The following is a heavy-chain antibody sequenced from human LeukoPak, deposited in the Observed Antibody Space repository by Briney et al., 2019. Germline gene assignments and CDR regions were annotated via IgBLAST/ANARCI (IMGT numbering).Heavy chain of an antibody. CDR1: GFTFSDHY. D-gene: IGHD6-19*01. V-gene: IGHV3-11*04. CDR2: ISSSGNTT. J-gene: IGHJ4*02. CDR3: ARVGIAVAGFDY. Sequence: PGGSLRLSCAASGFTFSDHYMSWIRQAAGKGLEWVSYISSSGNTTYYADSVKGRFTISRDNAKNSLYLQMNSLRAEDTAVYYCARVGIAVAGFDYWGQGTLVTVSS.